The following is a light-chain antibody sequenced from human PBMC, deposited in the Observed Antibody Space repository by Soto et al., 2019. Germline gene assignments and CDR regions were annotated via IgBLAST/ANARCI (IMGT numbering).Light chain of an antibody. V-gene: IGLV1-40*01. J-gene: IGLJ2*01. CDR2: GNS. CDR3: QSYDSSLSGVV. CDR1: SSNIGAGYD. Sequence: QSVLTQPPPVSGAPGQRVTISCTGSSSNIGAGYDVHWYQQLPGTAPKLLIYGNSNRPSRVPDRFSGSKSGTSASLAITGLQAEAEADYYCQSYDSSLSGVVFGGGTKLTVL.